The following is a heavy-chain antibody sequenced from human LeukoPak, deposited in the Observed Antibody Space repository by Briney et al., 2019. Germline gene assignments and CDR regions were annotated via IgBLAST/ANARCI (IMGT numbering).Heavy chain of an antibody. D-gene: IGHD6-6*01. CDR3: AKGGIMQSSSPGLQYFDL. Sequence: GGSLRLSCAASEFTFTTYGMHWVRQAPGKGLEWVAFIYYDGSNIYYADYVKGRFTISRDISKNTLYLQMNSLRAEDTAVYYCAKGGIMQSSSPGLQYFDLWGRGTLVSVSS. V-gene: IGHV3-30*02. CDR1: EFTFTTYG. J-gene: IGHJ2*01. CDR2: IYYDGSNI.